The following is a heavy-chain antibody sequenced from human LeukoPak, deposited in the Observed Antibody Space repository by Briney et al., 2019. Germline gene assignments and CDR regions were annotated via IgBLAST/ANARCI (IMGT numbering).Heavy chain of an antibody. D-gene: IGHD5-18*01. CDR3: ARDRGHSYDY. V-gene: IGHV4-61*02. J-gene: IGHJ4*02. CDR2: IYTSGST. Sequence: SQTLSLTCTVSGGSIIIGSYYWTWIRQPAGKGLEWIGRIYTSGSTNYNPSLKSRVTISLDTSKNQFSLKLNSVTAADTAVYYCARDRGHSYDYWGQGTLVTLSS. CDR1: GGSIIIGSYY.